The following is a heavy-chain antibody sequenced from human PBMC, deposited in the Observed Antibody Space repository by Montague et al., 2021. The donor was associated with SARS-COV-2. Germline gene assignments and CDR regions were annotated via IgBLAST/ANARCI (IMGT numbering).Heavy chain of an antibody. CDR1: GFTFSSYA. CDR3: AKDRQLGGDDAFDI. V-gene: IGHV3-23*01. CDR2: ISFNDGNT. J-gene: IGHJ3*02. D-gene: IGHD6-13*01. Sequence: SLRLSCAASGFTFSSYAMRWVRQAPGKGLEWVSAISFNDGNTYYADSVKGRFTISRDKSKNTLYLQMNSLRAEDTAVYYCAKDRQLGGDDAFDIWGQGTMVTVSS.